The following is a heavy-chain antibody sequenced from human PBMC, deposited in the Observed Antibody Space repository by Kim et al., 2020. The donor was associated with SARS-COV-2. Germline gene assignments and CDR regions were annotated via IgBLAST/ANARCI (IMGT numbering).Heavy chain of an antibody. J-gene: IGHJ4*02. CDR3: ARGFSYDSSGYIGYYFDY. CDR2: IYYTGST. CDR1: GGSISSYY. Sequence: SETLSLTCTVSGGSISSYYWSWIRQPPGEGLEWIGYIYYTGSTNYNPSLKSPVTISVDTSRNQFSLKLNSVTAADTAVYFCARGFSYDSSGYIGYYFDYWGQGTLVTVSS. V-gene: IGHV4-59*13. D-gene: IGHD3-22*01.